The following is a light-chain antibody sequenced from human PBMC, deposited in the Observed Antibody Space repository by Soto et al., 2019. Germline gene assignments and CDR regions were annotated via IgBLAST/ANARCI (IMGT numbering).Light chain of an antibody. CDR1: TGAVTSGHY. J-gene: IGLJ3*02. Sequence: QAVVTQEPSLTVSPGGTVTLTCGSSTGAVTSGHYPYWFQQKPGQAPRTLIYDTSNKHSWTPARFSGSLLGGRAALTLSGAQPEDEAEYYCLLSYSGSRVCGVGTQQNVL. CDR2: DTS. CDR3: LLSYSGSRV. V-gene: IGLV7-46*01.